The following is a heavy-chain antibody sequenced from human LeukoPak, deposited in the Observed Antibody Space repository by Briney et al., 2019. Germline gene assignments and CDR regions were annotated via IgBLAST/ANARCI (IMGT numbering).Heavy chain of an antibody. D-gene: IGHD3-10*02. CDR3: ARLSSGSYYPNDY. CDR1: GGSISSYY. J-gene: IGHJ4*02. V-gene: IGHV4-38-2*02. Sequence: ASETLTLTCTVSGGSISSYYWGWIRQPPGKGLEWIGSIYHSGSTYYNPSLKSRVTISVDTSKNQFSLKLSSVTAADTAVYYCARLSSGSYYPNDYWGQGTLVTVSS. CDR2: IYHSGST.